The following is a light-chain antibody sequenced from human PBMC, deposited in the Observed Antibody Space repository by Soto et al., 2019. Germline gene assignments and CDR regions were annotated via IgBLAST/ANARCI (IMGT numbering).Light chain of an antibody. V-gene: IGKV3-20*01. CDR1: QSVSSSY. CDR2: GAS. Sequence: EIVLTQSPGTLSLSPGERATLSCRASQSVSSSYLAWYQQKPGQAPRLLIYGASNRATGIPERFSGSGSGTDFTLTISRLESEDFEVYYCQQFGSSRWTFGRGTKVEIK. CDR3: QQFGSSRWT. J-gene: IGKJ1*01.